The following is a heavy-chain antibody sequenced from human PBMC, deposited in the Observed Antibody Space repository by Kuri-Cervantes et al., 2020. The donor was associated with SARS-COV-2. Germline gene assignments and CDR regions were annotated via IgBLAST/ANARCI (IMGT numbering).Heavy chain of an antibody. J-gene: IGHJ4*02. CDR2: IYYSGST. D-gene: IGHD3-22*01. V-gene: IGHV4-59*12. Sequence: SETLSLTCTVSGGSISSYYWSWIRQPPGKGLEWIGYIYYSGSTNYNPSLKSRVTISVDTSKNQFSLKLSSVTAADTAVYYCAREVGYYDSSGYYSGYFDYWGQGTLVTVSS. CDR3: AREVGYYDSSGYYSGYFDY. CDR1: GGSISSYY.